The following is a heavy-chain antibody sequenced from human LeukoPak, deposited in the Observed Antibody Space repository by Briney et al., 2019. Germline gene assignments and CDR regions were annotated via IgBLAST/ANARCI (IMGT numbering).Heavy chain of an antibody. CDR3: ARGRGSSGWYQWYWFDP. V-gene: IGHV4-34*01. Sequence: SETLSLTCAVYGGSFSGYYWSWIRQPPGKGLEWIGEINHSGSTNYNPSLKSRVTISVDTSKNQFSLKLSSVTAADTAVYYCARGRGSSGWYQWYWFDPWGQGTLVTVSS. CDR2: INHSGST. J-gene: IGHJ5*02. CDR1: GGSFSGYY. D-gene: IGHD6-19*01.